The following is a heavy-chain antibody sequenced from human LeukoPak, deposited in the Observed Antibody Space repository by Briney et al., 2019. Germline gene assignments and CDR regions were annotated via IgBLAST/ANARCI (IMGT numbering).Heavy chain of an antibody. CDR3: ARGGFGELSLLTFDY. V-gene: IGHV1-18*01. D-gene: IGHD3-10*01. CDR1: GYTFTSYG. CDR2: ISAYNGNT. Sequence: ASVKVSCKASGYTFTSYGISWVRQAPGQGLEWMGWISAYNGNTNYAQKLQGRVTMTTDTSTSTAYMELRSLRSDDAAVYYCARGGFGELSLLTFDYWGQGTLVTVSS. J-gene: IGHJ4*02.